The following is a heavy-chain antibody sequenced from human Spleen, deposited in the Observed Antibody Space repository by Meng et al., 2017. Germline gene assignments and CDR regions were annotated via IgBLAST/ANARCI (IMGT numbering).Heavy chain of an antibody. CDR3: AREHVLPTYSRGDYYGLDV. Sequence: SETLSLTCTVSGGFISSGTYYWSWIRQPAGKGLEWIGRIYTGGSTNYNPSLKSRVTISVDTSKNQFSLKLSSVTAADTAVYYCAREHVLPTYSRGDYYGLDVWGQGTMVTVSS. CDR2: IYTGGST. CDR1: GGFISSGTYY. V-gene: IGHV4-61*02. J-gene: IGHJ6*02. D-gene: IGHD1-26*01.